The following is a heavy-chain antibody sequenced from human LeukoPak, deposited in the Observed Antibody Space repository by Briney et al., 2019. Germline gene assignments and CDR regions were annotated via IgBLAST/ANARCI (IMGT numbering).Heavy chain of an antibody. CDR2: ISAYNGNA. CDR3: ARRSYYDSSGYWAFDI. Sequence: ASVKVSCKASGYTFTNYGINWVRQAPGQGLEWMGWISAYNGNANYAQKLQGRVTMTTDTSTTTAYMELRSLRSDDPAVYYCARRSYYDSSGYWAFDIWGQGTMVTVSS. D-gene: IGHD3-22*01. V-gene: IGHV1-18*01. CDR1: GYTFTNYG. J-gene: IGHJ3*02.